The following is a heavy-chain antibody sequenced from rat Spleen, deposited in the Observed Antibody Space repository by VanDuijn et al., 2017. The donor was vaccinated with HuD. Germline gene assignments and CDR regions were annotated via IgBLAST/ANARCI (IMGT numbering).Heavy chain of an antibody. Sequence: EVQLVESGGGLVQPGRSLKLSCVASGFTFNSYWMTWNRQAPGKGLEWVASITNTGGSSYYPDSLKGRFTISRDNAKRTLSLQMNSLRSEDTATYYWTRDLIYNNFDYWGQGVMVTVSS. J-gene: IGHJ2*01. CDR3: TRDLIYNNFDY. D-gene: IGHD1-10*01. CDR2: ITNTGGSS. CDR1: GFTFNSYW. V-gene: IGHV5-31*01.